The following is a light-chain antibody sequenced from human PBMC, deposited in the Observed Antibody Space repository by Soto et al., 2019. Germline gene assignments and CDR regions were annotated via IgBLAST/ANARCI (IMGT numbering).Light chain of an antibody. J-gene: IGLJ2*01. V-gene: IGLV1-44*01. CDR3: AAWDDSLNGPL. CDR2: SNN. CDR1: SSNIGSNT. Sequence: QPVLTQPPSASGTPGQRVTISCSGISSNIGSNTVNWYQQLPGTAPKLLIYSNNQRPSGVPDRFSGSKSGTSASLAISGLQSEDEADYYCAAWDDSLNGPLFGGGTKLTVL.